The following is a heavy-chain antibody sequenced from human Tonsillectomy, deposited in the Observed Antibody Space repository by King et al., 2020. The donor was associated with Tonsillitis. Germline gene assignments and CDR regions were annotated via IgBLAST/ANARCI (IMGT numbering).Heavy chain of an antibody. CDR2: IIPIFGTA. CDR3: AREGRDGYNPEGLYFDY. V-gene: IGHV1-69*06. CDR1: GGTFSSYA. J-gene: IGHJ4*02. D-gene: IGHD5-24*01. Sequence: VQLVQSGAEVKKPGSSVKVSCKASGGTFSSYAISWVRQAPGQGLEWMGGIIPIFGTANYAQKFQGRVTITADKSTSTAYMELSSLRSEDTAVYYCAREGRDGYNPEGLYFDYWGQGTLVTVSS.